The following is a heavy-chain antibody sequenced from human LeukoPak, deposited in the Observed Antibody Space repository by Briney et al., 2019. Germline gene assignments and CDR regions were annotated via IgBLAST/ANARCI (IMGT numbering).Heavy chain of an antibody. Sequence: SETLSPTCTVSGGSISSYYWSWIRQPPGKGLEWIGYIYYSGSTNYNPSLKSRVTISVDTSKNQLSLKLSSVTAADTAVYYCARVLVVVAATDYYYYMDVWGKGTTVTISS. J-gene: IGHJ6*03. D-gene: IGHD2-15*01. CDR3: ARVLVVVAATDYYYYMDV. V-gene: IGHV4-59*01. CDR2: IYYSGST. CDR1: GGSISSYY.